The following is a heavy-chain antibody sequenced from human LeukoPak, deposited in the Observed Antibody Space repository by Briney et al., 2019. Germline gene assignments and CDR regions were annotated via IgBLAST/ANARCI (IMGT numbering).Heavy chain of an antibody. D-gene: IGHD6-19*01. J-gene: IGHJ5*01. CDR2: IYHGSA. CDR3: ASEGGRQWLVSGALVS. Sequence: PSETLSLTCTVSGDSVSSSRYYWIWIRHPPGKELEWIGYIYHGSATYNPSLESRVTLSMDTSKNQYSPKMTSGTAADTAVYYCASEGGRQWLVSGALVSWGHGTLVTVSS. CDR1: GDSVSSSRYY. V-gene: IGHV4-61*01.